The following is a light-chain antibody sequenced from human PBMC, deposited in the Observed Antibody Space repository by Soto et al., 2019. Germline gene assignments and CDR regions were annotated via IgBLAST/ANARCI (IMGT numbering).Light chain of an antibody. CDR2: KAS. CDR1: QSISDW. J-gene: IGKJ1*01. Sequence: DIPMTQSPSTLSASVEDRITITCRASQSISDWLAWYQQKPGKAPNLLIYKASNLEGGVPSRFSGSGSGTEFSLTISNLQPDDFATYYCQQYVSYSLTFGQGTKVEI. CDR3: QQYVSYSLT. V-gene: IGKV1-5*03.